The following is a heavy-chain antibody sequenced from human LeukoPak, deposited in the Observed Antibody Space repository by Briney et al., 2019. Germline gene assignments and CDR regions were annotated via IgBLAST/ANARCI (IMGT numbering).Heavy chain of an antibody. CDR2: ISSSSSYI. D-gene: IGHD1-26*01. V-gene: IGHV3-21*01. CDR3: ARARVGAAYYFDY. Sequence: GGSLRLSCAPSGFILSTYSMNWVRQAPGKGLEWVSSISSSSSYIYYADSVKGRFTISRDNAKNSLYLQMNSLRAEDTAVYYCARARVGAAYYFDYWGQGTLVTVSS. CDR1: GFILSTYS. J-gene: IGHJ4*02.